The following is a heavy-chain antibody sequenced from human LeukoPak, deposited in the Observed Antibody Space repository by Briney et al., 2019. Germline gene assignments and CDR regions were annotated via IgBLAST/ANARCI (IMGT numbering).Heavy chain of an antibody. CDR2: INHSGST. CDR1: GGSFSGYY. V-gene: IGHV4-34*01. J-gene: IGHJ4*02. D-gene: IGHD2-21*01. Sequence: SETLSLTCAVYGGSFSGYYWSWIRQPPGKGLEWIGEINHSGSTNYNPSLKSRVTISVDTSKNQFSLKLSSVTAADTAVYYCARGAPFPPNYWGQGTLVTVSS. CDR3: ARGAPFPPNY.